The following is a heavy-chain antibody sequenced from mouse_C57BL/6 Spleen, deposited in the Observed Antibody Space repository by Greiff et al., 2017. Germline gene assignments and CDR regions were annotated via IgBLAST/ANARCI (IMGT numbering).Heavy chain of an antibody. Sequence: QVQLQQPGAELVKPGASVKLSCKASGYTFTSYWMHWVKQRPGQGLEWIGMIHPNSGSTNYNEKFKSKATLTVDKSSSTAYMQLSSLTSEDSAVYYCAGYYCGRSYAWFAYWGQGTLVTVSA. V-gene: IGHV1-64*01. CDR2: IHPNSGST. CDR3: AGYYCGRSYAWFAY. D-gene: IGHD1-1*01. J-gene: IGHJ3*01. CDR1: GYTFTSYW.